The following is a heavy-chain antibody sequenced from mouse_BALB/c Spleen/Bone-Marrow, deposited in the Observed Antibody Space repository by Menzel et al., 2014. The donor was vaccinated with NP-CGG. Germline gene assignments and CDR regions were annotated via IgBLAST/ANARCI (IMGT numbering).Heavy chain of an antibody. Sequence: VQLKHSGAELVKPGASVKLSCTASGFNIKDTYMHWVKQRPEQGLEWIGRIDPANGNTKYDPKFQGKATITADTSSNPAYLQLSSLTSEDTAVYYCARYNYGSSQFAYWGQGTLVTVSA. D-gene: IGHD1-1*01. CDR2: IDPANGNT. CDR1: GFNIKDTY. J-gene: IGHJ3*01. CDR3: ARYNYGSSQFAY. V-gene: IGHV14-3*02.